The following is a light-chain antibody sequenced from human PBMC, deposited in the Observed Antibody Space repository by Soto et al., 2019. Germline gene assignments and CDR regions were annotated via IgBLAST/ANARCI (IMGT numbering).Light chain of an antibody. CDR3: QHYNSYSRT. V-gene: IGKV1-5*03. CDR1: QSIRNW. Sequence: DIEMTQSPSSLSASVGDRVTITCRASQSIRNWLAWYQQKPGKAPKVLIYKASNLESGVPSRFSGSGSGTDFTLTITSLQPDDFATYYCQHYNSYSRTFGQGTKVDIK. CDR2: KAS. J-gene: IGKJ1*01.